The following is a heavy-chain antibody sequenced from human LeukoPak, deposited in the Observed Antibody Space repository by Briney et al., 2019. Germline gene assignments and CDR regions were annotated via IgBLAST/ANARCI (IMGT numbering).Heavy chain of an antibody. Sequence: GGSLRLSCAASGFTFSSYGMHWVRQAPGKGLEWVAFISKNGRNKDYADSVKGRFTISRDNSKNTLYLQVNSLRPEDTAVYYCARGVQRYDFWSGYYLDYWGQGTLVTVSS. D-gene: IGHD3-3*01. CDR2: ISKNGRNK. CDR1: GFTFSSYG. J-gene: IGHJ4*02. V-gene: IGHV3-30*19. CDR3: ARGVQRYDFWSGYYLDY.